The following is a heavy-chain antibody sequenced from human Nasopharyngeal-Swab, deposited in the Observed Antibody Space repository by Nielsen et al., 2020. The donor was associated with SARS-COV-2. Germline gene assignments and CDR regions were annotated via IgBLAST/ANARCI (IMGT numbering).Heavy chain of an antibody. Sequence: SETLSLTCTVSGGSISSHSYYWAWIRKPPGKGPEWIGHIYYTGNTHYNPSLRSRVTTSVDTSKNQFSLELRSVTAADTGVYFCARLNYDFGGLYGVDVWGQGTTVTVSS. CDR3: ARLNYDFGGLYGVDV. CDR2: IYYTGNT. CDR1: GGSISSHSYY. V-gene: IGHV4-39*01. J-gene: IGHJ6*02. D-gene: IGHD3-3*01.